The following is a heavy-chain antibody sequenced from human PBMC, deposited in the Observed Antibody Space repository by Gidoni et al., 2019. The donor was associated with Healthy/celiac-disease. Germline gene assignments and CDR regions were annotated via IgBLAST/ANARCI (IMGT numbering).Heavy chain of an antibody. J-gene: IGHJ6*02. D-gene: IGHD6-19*01. CDR2: IYYSGST. Sequence: QLQLQESGPGLVKPSETLSLTCTVSGGSISSSSYYWGWIRQPPGKGLEWIGSIYYSGSTSYNPSLKSRVTISVDTSKNQFSLKLSSVTAADTAVYYCARQNGYSSGWIDYYYYGMDVWGQGTTVTVSS. CDR1: GGSISSSSYY. CDR3: ARQNGYSSGWIDYYYYGMDV. V-gene: IGHV4-39*01.